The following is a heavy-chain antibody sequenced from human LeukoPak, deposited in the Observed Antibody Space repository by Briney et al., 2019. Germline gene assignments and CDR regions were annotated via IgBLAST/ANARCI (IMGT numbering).Heavy chain of an antibody. Sequence: SQTLSLTCTVSGGSISSGGYSWSWIRQPAGKGLEWIGRIYTSGSTNYNPSLKSRVTMSVDTSKNQFSLKLSSVTAADTAVYYCARGEQLVGFDYWGQGTLVTVSS. D-gene: IGHD6-13*01. CDR3: ARGEQLVGFDY. J-gene: IGHJ4*02. CDR2: IYTSGST. V-gene: IGHV4-61*02. CDR1: GGSISSGGYS.